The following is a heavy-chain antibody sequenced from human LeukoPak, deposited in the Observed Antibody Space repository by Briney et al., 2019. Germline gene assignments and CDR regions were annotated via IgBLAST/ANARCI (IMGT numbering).Heavy chain of an antibody. V-gene: IGHV4-61*02. D-gene: IGHD1-26*01. Sequence: SQTLSLTCTVSGGSISSGSYYWSWIRQPAGKGLEWIGRIYTSGSTNYNPSLKSRVTISVDTSRNQFSLKLSSVTAADTAVYYCARGETPFLVGAITPPADAFDIWGQGTMVTVSS. J-gene: IGHJ3*02. CDR1: GGSISSGSYY. CDR3: ARGETPFLVGAITPPADAFDI. CDR2: IYTSGST.